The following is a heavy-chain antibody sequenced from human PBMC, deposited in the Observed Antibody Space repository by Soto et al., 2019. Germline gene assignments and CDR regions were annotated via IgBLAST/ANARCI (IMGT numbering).Heavy chain of an antibody. D-gene: IGHD2-15*01. CDR2: IWYDGSNK. J-gene: IGHJ4*02. Sequence: QVQLVESGGGVVQPGRSLRLSCAASGFTFSSYGMHWVRQAPGKGLEWVAVIWYDGSNKYYADSVKGRFTISRDNSKNTLYLQMNSLRAEDTAVYYCARDGGVYGGITKDFDYWGQGTLVTVSS. CDR1: GFTFSSYG. CDR3: ARDGGVYGGITKDFDY. V-gene: IGHV3-33*01.